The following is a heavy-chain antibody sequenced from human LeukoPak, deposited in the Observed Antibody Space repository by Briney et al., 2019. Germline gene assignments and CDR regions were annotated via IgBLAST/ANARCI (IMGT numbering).Heavy chain of an antibody. V-gene: IGHV1-18*01. Sequence: ASVKVSCKASRYTLTNYGISGVRQAPGQGLEWMGGISAFNGNTNYAQKLQGRVTMTTDTSTTTAYMELRSLRSDDTAVYYCARVMGNEDFWSGYFDYWGQGTLATVSS. J-gene: IGHJ4*02. CDR1: RYTLTNYG. D-gene: IGHD3-3*01. CDR3: ARVMGNEDFWSGYFDY. CDR2: ISAFNGNT.